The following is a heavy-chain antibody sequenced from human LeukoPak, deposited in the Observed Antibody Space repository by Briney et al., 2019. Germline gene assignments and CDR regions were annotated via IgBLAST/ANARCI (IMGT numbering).Heavy chain of an antibody. V-gene: IGHV3-53*01. CDR1: GFTVSSNY. J-gene: IGHJ4*02. CDR2: IYSGGST. Sequence: GGSLRLSCAASGFTVSSNYMSWVRQAPGKGLEWVSVIYSGGSTYYADSVKGRFTIPRDNSKNTLYLQMNSLRAEDTAVYYCARPAVSGWSLDYWGQGTLVTVSS. D-gene: IGHD6-19*01. CDR3: ARPAVSGWSLDY.